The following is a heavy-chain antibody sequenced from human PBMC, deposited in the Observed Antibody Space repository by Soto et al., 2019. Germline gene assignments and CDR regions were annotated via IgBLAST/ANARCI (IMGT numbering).Heavy chain of an antibody. V-gene: IGHV3-23*01. Sequence: PGLSLRRPGAPSAFAFSIYAMSWLRHVPGKGLEWVSTISESGGSAYYADSVKCRFTISRDNSKNTLYLQMNSLRAEDTAVYYCARPYGGKIGDALDLWGQGTMVTVSS. CDR3: ARPYGGKIGDALDL. CDR2: ISESGGSA. D-gene: IGHD2-15*01. J-gene: IGHJ3*01. CDR1: AFAFSIYA.